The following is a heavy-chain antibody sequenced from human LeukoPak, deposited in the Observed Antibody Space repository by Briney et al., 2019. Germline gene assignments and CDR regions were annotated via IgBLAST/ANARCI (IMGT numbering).Heavy chain of an antibody. V-gene: IGHV4-39*07. Sequence: PSETLSLTCTVSGGSISSTSYYWGWIRQPPGKGLEWIGEINHSGSTNYHPSLKSRVTISVDTSKNQFSLKLSSVTAADTAVYYCARGIYNSVDYWGQGTRVTVSS. D-gene: IGHD6-19*01. CDR3: ARGIYNSVDY. CDR1: GGSISSTSYY. CDR2: INHSGST. J-gene: IGHJ4*02.